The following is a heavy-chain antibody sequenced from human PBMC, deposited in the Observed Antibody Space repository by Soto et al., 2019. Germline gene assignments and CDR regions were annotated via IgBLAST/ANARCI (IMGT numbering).Heavy chain of an antibody. CDR1: GFTVSSNY. J-gene: IGHJ1*01. CDR3: ARDRIAVAGNPEYFQH. D-gene: IGHD6-19*01. Sequence: EVQLVESGGGLVQPGGSLRLSCAASGFTVSSNYMSWVRQAPGKGLEWVSVIYSGGSTYYADSVKGRFTISRDNSKKTLYLQMNSLRAEDTAVYYCARDRIAVAGNPEYFQHWGQGTLVTVSS. V-gene: IGHV3-66*01. CDR2: IYSGGST.